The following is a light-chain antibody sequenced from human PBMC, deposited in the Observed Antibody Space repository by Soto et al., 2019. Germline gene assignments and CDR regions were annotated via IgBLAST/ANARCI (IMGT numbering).Light chain of an antibody. CDR2: GAS. Sequence: VLTQSPGTLSLSLGERATLSSQASQNVSTSYSAWYQQKPGQAPRLLIYGASSRATGIPDRFSGSGSGTDFTHTISRLEPEDFAVYYCQQYGSSPWTFGQGTKVDIK. CDR1: QNVSTSY. CDR3: QQYGSSPWT. V-gene: IGKV3-20*01. J-gene: IGKJ1*01.